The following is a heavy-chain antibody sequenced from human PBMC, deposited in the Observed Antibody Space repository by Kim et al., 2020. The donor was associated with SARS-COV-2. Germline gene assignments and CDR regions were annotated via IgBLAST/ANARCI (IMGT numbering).Heavy chain of an antibody. D-gene: IGHD2-21*02. V-gene: IGHV3-66*01. CDR2: IYSNGRT. Sequence: GGSLRLSCAASGLSLSYNYMTWVRQAPGKGMEWVSIIYSNGRTYYADSVKGRFTISRDNSKNMVFLQMDSLRADDTAIYYCARIKLEYCGGDCYPFDRWGQGTQVTVSS. J-gene: IGHJ5*02. CDR1: GLSLSYNY. CDR3: ARIKLEYCGGDCYPFDR.